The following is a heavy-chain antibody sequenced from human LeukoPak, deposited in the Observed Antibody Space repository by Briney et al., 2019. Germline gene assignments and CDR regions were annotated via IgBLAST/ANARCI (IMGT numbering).Heavy chain of an antibody. D-gene: IGHD5-24*01. V-gene: IGHV1-2*02. CDR3: ARVERATIRVFDY. CDR2: INPNSGAT. CDR1: GYTFTSYD. Sequence: ASVKVSCKTSGYTFTSYDINWVRRATGQGLEWMGWINPNSGATNYAQNFQGRATMTRDTSISTAYMELSRLRSDDTAVYYCARVERATIRVFDYWGQGTLVTVSS. J-gene: IGHJ4*02.